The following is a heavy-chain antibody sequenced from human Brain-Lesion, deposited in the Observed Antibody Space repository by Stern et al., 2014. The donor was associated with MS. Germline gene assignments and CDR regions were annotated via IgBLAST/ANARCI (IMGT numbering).Heavy chain of an antibody. CDR1: GYRFTSNW. J-gene: IGHJ4*02. CDR2: IWPGDSDT. CDR3: ARRGDSSSSGFDY. D-gene: IGHD6-6*01. Sequence: VQLVQSGAKVKKPGESLKISCKGSGYRFTSNWIGWVRQMPGKGLEWVGIIWPGDSDTRYSPSFQGQVTISADKSISTAYLQWSSLQASDTAMYYCARRGDSSSSGFDYWGQGTLVIVSS. V-gene: IGHV5-51*01.